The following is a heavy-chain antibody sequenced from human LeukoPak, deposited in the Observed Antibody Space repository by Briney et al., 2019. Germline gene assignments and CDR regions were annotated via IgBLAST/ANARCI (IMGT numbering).Heavy chain of an antibody. D-gene: IGHD3-16*01. CDR2: ISSGSNYI. V-gene: IGHV3-21*06. CDR1: GFTFSTYN. J-gene: IGHJ4*02. CDR3: ARGGEGADY. Sequence: PGGSLRLSCAASGFTFSTYNMNWVRQAPGKGLEWVSSISSGSNYIYYTDSVKGRFTISRDNAKNSLYLQINSLRAEDTAVHYCARGGEGADYWGQGTLVTVSS.